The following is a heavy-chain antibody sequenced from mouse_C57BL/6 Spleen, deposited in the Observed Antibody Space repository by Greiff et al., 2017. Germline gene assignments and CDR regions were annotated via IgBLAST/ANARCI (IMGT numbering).Heavy chain of an antibody. D-gene: IGHD2-3*01. CDR3: VRDGYYGYWYFDV. V-gene: IGHV10-1*01. CDR1: GFSFNTYA. J-gene: IGHJ1*03. Sequence: EVQLVESGGGLVQPKGSLKLSCAASGFSFNTYAMNWVRQAPGTGLEWGARIRSKSNNYATYYADSVKDRFTISRDDSESMLYLQMNNLKTEDTAMYYCVRDGYYGYWYFDVWGTGTTVTVSS. CDR2: IRSKSNNYAT.